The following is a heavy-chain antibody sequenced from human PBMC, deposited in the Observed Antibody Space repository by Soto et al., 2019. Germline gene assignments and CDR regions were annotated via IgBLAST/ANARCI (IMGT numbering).Heavy chain of an antibody. J-gene: IGHJ5*02. CDR3: AMLTMVRGAPGWFDP. CDR1: GGSFSGYY. D-gene: IGHD3-10*01. Sequence: SETLSLTCAVYGGSFSGYYWSWIRQPPGKGLEWIGEINHSGSTNYNPSLKSRVTISVDTSKNQFSLKLSSVTAADTAVYHCAMLTMVRGAPGWFDPWGQGTLVTVSS. CDR2: INHSGST. V-gene: IGHV4-34*01.